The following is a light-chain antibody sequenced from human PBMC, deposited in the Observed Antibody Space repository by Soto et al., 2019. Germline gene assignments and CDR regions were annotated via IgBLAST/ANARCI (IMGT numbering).Light chain of an antibody. CDR3: QSYDSTLNARYV. J-gene: IGLJ1*01. CDR1: ITNIGAGYA. V-gene: IGLV1-40*01. CDR2: GNT. Sequence: QTLGPRSTSVSAVPPRGLSISCTGSITNIGAGYAVHWYQQRPGTAPKLLIVGNTIRPSGVPDRFSDSTSGPSASLGITGLQAEDEGGYYCQSYDSTLNARYVFGTGTTGT.